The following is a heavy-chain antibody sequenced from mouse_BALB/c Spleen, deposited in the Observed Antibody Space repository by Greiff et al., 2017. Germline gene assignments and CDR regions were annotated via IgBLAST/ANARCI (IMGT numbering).Heavy chain of an antibody. CDR3: ARGRDGYLDY. D-gene: IGHD2-3*01. V-gene: IGHV1-69*02. Sequence: VQLQQPGAELVKPGAPVKLSCKASGYTFTSYWMNWVKQRPGRGLEWIGRIDPSDSETHYNQKFKDKATLTVDKSSSTAYIQLSSLTSEDSAVYYCARGRDGYLDYWGQGTTLTVSS. CDR1: GYTFTSYW. J-gene: IGHJ2*01. CDR2: IDPSDSET.